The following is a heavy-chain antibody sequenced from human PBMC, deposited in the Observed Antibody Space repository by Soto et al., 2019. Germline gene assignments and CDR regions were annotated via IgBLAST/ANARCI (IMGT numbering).Heavy chain of an antibody. D-gene: IGHD3-3*01. Sequence: ASVKVSCKVSGYTLTELSMHWVRQAPGKGLEWMGGFDLEDGETIYAQKFQGRVTMTEDTSTDTAYMELGSLRSEDTAVYYCAIWVILRFLYLDYGMDVWGQGTTVTVSS. V-gene: IGHV1-24*01. J-gene: IGHJ6*02. CDR3: AIWVILRFLYLDYGMDV. CDR1: GYTLTELS. CDR2: FDLEDGET.